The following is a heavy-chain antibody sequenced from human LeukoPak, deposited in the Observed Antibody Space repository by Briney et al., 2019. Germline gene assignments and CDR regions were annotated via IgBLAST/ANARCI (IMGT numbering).Heavy chain of an antibody. CDR1: DGSINSYY. V-gene: IGHV4-4*07. CDR2: IYTSGST. Sequence: SETLSLTCTVSDGSINSYYWSWIRQPAGKGLEWIGRIYTSGSTNYNPSLKSRVTMSVDTSKNQFSLKLSSVTAADTAVYYCARAPSAGSYSFYYFDYWGQGTLVTVSS. J-gene: IGHJ4*02. D-gene: IGHD3-10*01. CDR3: ARAPSAGSYSFYYFDY.